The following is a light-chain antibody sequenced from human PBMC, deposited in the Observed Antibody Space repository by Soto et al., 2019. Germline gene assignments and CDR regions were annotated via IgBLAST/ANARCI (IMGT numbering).Light chain of an antibody. V-gene: IGKV2-28*01. CDR2: LGS. J-gene: IGKJ3*01. Sequence: DIVMTQSPLSLPVTPGEPASISCRSSQSLLHSNGYNYLDWYLQKPGQSPQLLIYLGSNRASGVPDRFSGSGSGTDVTLKISRVAAEDVGVYYCMQALQTPLTFGPGTKVDF. CDR3: MQALQTPLT. CDR1: QSLLHSNGYNY.